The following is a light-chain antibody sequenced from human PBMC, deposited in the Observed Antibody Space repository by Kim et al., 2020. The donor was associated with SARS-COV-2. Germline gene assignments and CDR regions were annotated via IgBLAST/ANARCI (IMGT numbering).Light chain of an antibody. J-gene: IGLJ1*01. Sequence: GQSVTISCIGSTSDIVNYNRVSWYQQSPGTAPKLPIYEVTKRPSGVPDRFSGSKSDNTASLTISGLQPEDEADYSCFSFTSSGSFVFGTGTKVTVL. CDR1: TSDIVNYNR. CDR3: FSFTSSGSFV. V-gene: IGLV2-18*02. CDR2: EVT.